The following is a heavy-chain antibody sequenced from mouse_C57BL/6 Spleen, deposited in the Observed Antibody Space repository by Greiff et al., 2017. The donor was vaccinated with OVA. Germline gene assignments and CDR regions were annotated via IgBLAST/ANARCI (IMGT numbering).Heavy chain of an antibody. CDR3: ACIYYDYEVYFDY. V-gene: IGHV1-80*01. CDR1: GYAFSSYW. CDR2: IYPGDGDT. Sequence: VQLQQSGAELVKPGASVKISCKASGYAFSSYWMNWVKQRPGKGLEWIGQIYPGDGDTNYNGKFKGKATLTADKSSSTAYMQLSSLTSEDSAVYFCACIYYDYEVYFDYWGQGTTLTVSS. J-gene: IGHJ2*01. D-gene: IGHD2-4*01.